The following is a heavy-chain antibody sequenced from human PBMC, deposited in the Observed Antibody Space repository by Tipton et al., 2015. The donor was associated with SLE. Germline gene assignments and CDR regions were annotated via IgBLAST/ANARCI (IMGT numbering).Heavy chain of an antibody. J-gene: IGHJ3*01. V-gene: IGHV4-59*01. D-gene: IGHD3-16*01. CDR2: IFDSGYI. CDR3: ARGSHYASGNYAYVVDL. Sequence: TLSLTCTVSGGSISPYHWNWLRQPPGQGLQWIGRIFDSGYINYNPSLQNRVTISLDTSKNQMSLKVTSMTAADTAVYFCARGSHYASGNYAYVVDLWGQGSMVNVSS. CDR1: GGSISPYH.